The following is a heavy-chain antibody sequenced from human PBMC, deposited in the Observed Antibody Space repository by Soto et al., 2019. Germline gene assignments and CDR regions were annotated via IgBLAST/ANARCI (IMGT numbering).Heavy chain of an antibody. J-gene: IGHJ4*02. CDR3: TRDYDSSDEGIDY. V-gene: IGHV3-49*03. D-gene: IGHD3-22*01. CDR1: GFTFGDYA. Sequence: PGGSLRLSCTASGFTFGDYAMSWFRQAPGKGLEWVGFIRSKAYGGTTEYAASVKGRFTISRDDSKSIAYLQMNSLKTEDTAVYYCTRDYDSSDEGIDYWGKGTLVTVSS. CDR2: IRSKAYGGTT.